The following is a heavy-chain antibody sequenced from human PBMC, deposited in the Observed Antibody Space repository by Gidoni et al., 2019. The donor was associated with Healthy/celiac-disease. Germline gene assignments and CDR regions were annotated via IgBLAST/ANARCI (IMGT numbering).Heavy chain of an antibody. J-gene: IGHJ4*02. V-gene: IGHV2-70*01. D-gene: IGHD5-12*01. CDR3: ARTLRSRSTKWLIDY. CDR2: IDWDDDK. CDR1: GFSLSTSGMC. Sequence: QVTLRESGPALVKPTQTLTLTCTFPGFSLSTSGMCVSWIRQPPGKALEWLALIDWDDDKYYSTSLKTRLTISKDTSKNQVVLTMTNMDPVDTATYYCARTLRSRSTKWLIDYWGQGTLVTVSS.